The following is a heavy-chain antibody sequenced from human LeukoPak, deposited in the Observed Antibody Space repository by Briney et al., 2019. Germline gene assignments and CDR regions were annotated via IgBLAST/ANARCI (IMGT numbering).Heavy chain of an antibody. D-gene: IGHD4-23*01. CDR2: ISSSGSTI. Sequence: GGSLRLSCAASGFTFSDYYMSWIRQAPGKGLERVSYISSSGSTIYYADSVKGRSTISRDNAKNSLYLQMNSLRAEDTAVYYCARYQGSVTVVTPSPLDYWGQGTLVTVSS. V-gene: IGHV3-11*01. CDR3: ARYQGSVTVVTPSPLDY. J-gene: IGHJ4*02. CDR1: GFTFSDYY.